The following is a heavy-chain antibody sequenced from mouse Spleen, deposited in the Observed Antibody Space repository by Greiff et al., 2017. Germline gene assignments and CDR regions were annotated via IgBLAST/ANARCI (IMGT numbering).Heavy chain of an antibody. J-gene: IGHJ3*01. CDR1: GFTFSSYY. V-gene: IGHV5-12-1*01. D-gene: IGHD1-1*01. Sequence: EVQLVESGGGLVKLGGSLKLSCAASGFTFSSYYMSWVRQTPEKRLEWVATISSGGGSTYYPDSVKGRFTISRDNAKNTLYLQMSSLNSEDTAVYYCARGVYGSSYGFAYWGQGTLVTVSA. CDR3: ARGVYGSSYGFAY. CDR2: ISSGGGST.